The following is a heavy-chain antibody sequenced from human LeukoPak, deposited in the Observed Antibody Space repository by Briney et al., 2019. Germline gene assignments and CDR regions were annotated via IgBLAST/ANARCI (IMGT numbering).Heavy chain of an antibody. CDR1: GGSISSGGYY. D-gene: IGHD2-15*01. V-gene: IGHV4-31*03. CDR2: IYYSGST. Sequence: SETLSLTYTASGGSISSGGYYWSWIRQHPGKGLEWIGYIYYSGSTYYNPSLKSRVTISVDTSKNQFSLKLSSVTAADTAVYYCARAPHCSGGSCYVGGSIYFDYWGQGTLVTVSS. J-gene: IGHJ4*02. CDR3: ARAPHCSGGSCYVGGSIYFDY.